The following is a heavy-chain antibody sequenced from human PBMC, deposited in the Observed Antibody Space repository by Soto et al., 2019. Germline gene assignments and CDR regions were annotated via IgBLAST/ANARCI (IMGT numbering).Heavy chain of an antibody. V-gene: IGHV3-23*01. Sequence: GGSHRLSSTASGFNFGNFAMSWVRHAPGKGLEWVSEITGSTGTTYYADSVKGRFVISRDNSKNTLHLQMNSLRAEDTAVYYCAKDTSSSPYYMDVWGKGTTVTVSS. J-gene: IGHJ6*03. CDR3: AKDTSSSPYYMDV. CDR2: ITGSTGTT. CDR1: GFNFGNFA. D-gene: IGHD2-2*01.